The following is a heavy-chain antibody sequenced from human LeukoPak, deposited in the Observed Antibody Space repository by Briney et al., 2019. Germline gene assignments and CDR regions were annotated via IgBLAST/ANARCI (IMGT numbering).Heavy chain of an antibody. CDR1: GCTFTSYY. D-gene: IGHD6-19*01. CDR2: INPSGGST. J-gene: IGHJ6*03. Sequence: ASVKVSCKASGCTFTSYYMHWVRQAPGQGLEWMGIINPSGGSTSYAQKFQGRVTMTRDMSTSTVYMELRRLRSDDTAVYYCARVFQGGWYSYYYYYMDVWGKGTTVTISS. CDR3: ARVFQGGWYSYYYYYMDV. V-gene: IGHV1-46*01.